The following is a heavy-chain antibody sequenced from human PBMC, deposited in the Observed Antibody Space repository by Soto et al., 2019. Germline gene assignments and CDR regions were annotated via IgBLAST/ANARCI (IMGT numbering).Heavy chain of an antibody. J-gene: IGHJ5*02. V-gene: IGHV2-5*01. CDR3: AHVDLCLVETCYVSGGKNRFNP. CDR2: IYWNGDK. CDR1: GCSLTTTGVG. D-gene: IGHD3-16*01. Sequence: SCPTLVNPTQTVTLTCTWSGCSLTTTGVGVSWIRQPPGKALEFLALIYWNGDKCYSPSLKNRVTIIKHTTKNQVVLSTTNMDPVDKATYFCAHVDLCLVETCYVSGGKNRFNPWGHGTMVTVYS.